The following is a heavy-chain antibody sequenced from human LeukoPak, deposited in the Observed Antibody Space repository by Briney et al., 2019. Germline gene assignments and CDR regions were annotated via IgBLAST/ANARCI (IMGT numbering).Heavy chain of an antibody. CDR3: ARDQVPAAHPGKGRHYFDY. D-gene: IGHD2-2*01. CDR2: INPSGGST. Sequence: ASVKVSCKASGYTFTSYYMHWVRQAPGQGLEWMGIINPSGGSTSYAQKFQGRVTMTRDTSTSTVYMELSSLRPEDTAVYYCARDQVPAAHPGKGRHYFDYWGQGTLVTVSS. J-gene: IGHJ4*02. V-gene: IGHV1-46*01. CDR1: GYTFTSYY.